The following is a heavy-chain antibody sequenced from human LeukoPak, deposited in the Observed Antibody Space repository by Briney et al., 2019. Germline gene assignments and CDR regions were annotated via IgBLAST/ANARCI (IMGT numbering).Heavy chain of an antibody. Sequence: GGSLRLSCAASGFTFSIFAMSWVRQAPGKGLEWVSSISARGGSTYYADSVKGRFTISRDNSKNTLYLQMNSLRAEDTAVYYCARDPPYSILSGYYYYGMDVWGQGTTVTVSS. CDR2: ISARGGST. J-gene: IGHJ6*02. CDR3: ARDPPYSILSGYYYYGMDV. D-gene: IGHD5/OR15-5a*01. CDR1: GFTFSIFA. V-gene: IGHV3-23*01.